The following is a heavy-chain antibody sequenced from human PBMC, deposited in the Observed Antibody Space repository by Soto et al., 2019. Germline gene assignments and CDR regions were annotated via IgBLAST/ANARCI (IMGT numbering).Heavy chain of an antibody. CDR2: IIPILGIA. Sequence: QVQLVQSGAEVKKPGSSVKVSCKASGGTFSSYTISWVRQAPGQGLEWMGRIIPILGIANYAQKFQGRVTITAXKSVSXXYMELSSLRSEDTAVYYCARDFYCSGGSCPGDFDSWGQGTLVTVSS. CDR3: ARDFYCSGGSCPGDFDS. J-gene: IGHJ4*02. D-gene: IGHD2-15*01. V-gene: IGHV1-69*08. CDR1: GGTFSSYT.